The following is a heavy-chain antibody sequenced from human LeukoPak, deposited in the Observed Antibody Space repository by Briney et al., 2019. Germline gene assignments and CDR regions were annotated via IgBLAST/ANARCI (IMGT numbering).Heavy chain of an antibody. CDR3: AALGDSDSSDY. J-gene: IGHJ4*02. CDR1: GYTFTGYY. V-gene: IGHV1-2*02. D-gene: IGHD3-10*01. Sequence: ASVKVSCKASGYTFTGYYMHWVRQAPGQGLEWMGWINPNSGGTNYVQKFQGRVTMTRDTSISTAYMELSRLRSDDTAVYYCAALGDSDSSDYWGQGTLVTVSS. CDR2: INPNSGGT.